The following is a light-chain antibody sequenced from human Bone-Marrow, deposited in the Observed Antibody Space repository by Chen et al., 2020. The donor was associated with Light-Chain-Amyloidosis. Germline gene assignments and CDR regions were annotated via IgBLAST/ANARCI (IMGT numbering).Light chain of an antibody. CDR1: QSVDSNS. V-gene: IGKV3-20*01. CDR3: QQYGRTPPQT. J-gene: IGKJ1*01. Sequence: EIVLTQSPGTLSMSPGERTTLSCRASQSVDSNSVAWYQQRLGQAPRLLISGASNRATGVPDRFSGSGSGTDFTLTISRLEPEDFAVYYCQQYGRTPPQTFGQGTKVEIQ. CDR2: GAS.